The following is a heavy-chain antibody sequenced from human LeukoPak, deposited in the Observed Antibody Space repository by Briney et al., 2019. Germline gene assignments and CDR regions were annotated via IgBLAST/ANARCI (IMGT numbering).Heavy chain of an antibody. J-gene: IGHJ6*03. Sequence: ASVKVSCKASGYTFTGYYMHWVRQAPGQGLEWMGWINPNSGGTNCAQKFQGRVTMTRDTSISTAYMELSRLRSDDTAVYYCAISYGDYGPFYYYYMDVWGKGTTVTVSS. D-gene: IGHD4-17*01. CDR2: INPNSGGT. CDR3: AISYGDYGPFYYYYMDV. CDR1: GYTFTGYY. V-gene: IGHV1-2*02.